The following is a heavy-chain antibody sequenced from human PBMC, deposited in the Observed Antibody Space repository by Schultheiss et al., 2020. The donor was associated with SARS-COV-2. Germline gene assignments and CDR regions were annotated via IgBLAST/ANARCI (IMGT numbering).Heavy chain of an antibody. CDR1: GFRFNDHY. Sequence: GGSLRLSCAASGFRFNDHYMSWVRQAPGKGLEWVSLINSDDRTFYADSVKGRFTISRLKSKNTLFLQMNSLRTEDTAVYYCARDFYYMDVWGKGTTVTVSS. V-gene: IGHV3-53*04. CDR2: INSDDRT. J-gene: IGHJ6*03. CDR3: ARDFYYMDV.